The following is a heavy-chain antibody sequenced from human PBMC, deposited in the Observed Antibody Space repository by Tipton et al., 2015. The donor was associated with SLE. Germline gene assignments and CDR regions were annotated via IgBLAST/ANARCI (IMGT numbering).Heavy chain of an antibody. CDR2: INHSGST. Sequence: TLSLTCAVYGGSFSGYYWSWIRQPPGKGLEWIGEINHSGSTNYNPSLKSRVTISVDTSKNQFSLKVRSVTAADTAVYYCARGGRGWFDYWGQGTLVTVSS. V-gene: IGHV4-34*01. CDR3: ARGGRGWFDY. CDR1: GGSFSGYY. J-gene: IGHJ5*01.